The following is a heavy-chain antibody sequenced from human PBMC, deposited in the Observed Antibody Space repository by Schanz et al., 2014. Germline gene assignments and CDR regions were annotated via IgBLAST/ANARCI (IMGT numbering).Heavy chain of an antibody. V-gene: IGHV1-69*02. CDR2: IIPILGIA. Sequence: QVQLVQSGPEVKKPGSSVKVSCKASGGTFSTYTISWVRQAPGQGLEWMGRIIPILGIANYAQKFQGRVTFTADKSTSTAYMELSSLRYEDTALYYCARGTMPGTFDIWGQGTMVTVSS. CDR1: GGTFSTYT. J-gene: IGHJ3*02. CDR3: ARGTMPGTFDI. D-gene: IGHD2-2*01.